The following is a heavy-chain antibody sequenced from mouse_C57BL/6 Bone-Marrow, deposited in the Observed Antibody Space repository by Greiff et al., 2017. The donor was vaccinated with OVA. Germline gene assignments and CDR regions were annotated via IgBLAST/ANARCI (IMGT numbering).Heavy chain of an antibody. CDR3: ERRGFWYFDV. J-gene: IGHJ1*03. Sequence: EVKLVESGGGLVQPGGSLKLSCAASGFTFSDYYMYWVRQTPEKRLEWVAYISNGGGSTYYPDTVKGRFTISRDNAKNTLYLQMSRLKSEDTAMYYCERRGFWYFDVGGTGTTVTVSS. CDR1: GFTFSDYY. V-gene: IGHV5-12*01. CDR2: ISNGGGST.